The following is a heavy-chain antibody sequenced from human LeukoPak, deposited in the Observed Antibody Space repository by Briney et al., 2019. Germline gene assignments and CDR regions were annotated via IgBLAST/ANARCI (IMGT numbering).Heavy chain of an antibody. CDR3: ARRRHNFDFYDV. CDR2: TSYTGRT. CDR1: GDSIISNIYW. Sequence: SETLSLTCTVSGDSIISNIYWWDWVRLPPGKGLEWIGATSYTGRTFYSPSLKSRVTISVDTSKYQFSLDLSSATAADTAVYYCARRRHNFDFYDVWGQGTRVTVSS. D-gene: IGHD3/OR15-3a*01. V-gene: IGHV4-39*01. J-gene: IGHJ3*01.